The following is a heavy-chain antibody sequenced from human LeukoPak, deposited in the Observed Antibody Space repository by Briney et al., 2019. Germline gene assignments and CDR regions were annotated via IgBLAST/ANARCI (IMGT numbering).Heavy chain of an antibody. V-gene: IGHV1-8*01. CDR2: MNPNSGNT. CDR3: ARGVSPKPYYDILTGYPPDAFDI. J-gene: IGHJ3*02. Sequence: ASVKVSCKASGYTFTSYDINWVRQATGQGLEWMGWMNPNSGNTGYAQKFQGRVTMTRNTSISTAYMELSSLRSEDTAVYYCARGVSPKPYYDILTGYPPDAFDIWGQGTMVTVSS. CDR1: GYTFTSYD. D-gene: IGHD3-9*01.